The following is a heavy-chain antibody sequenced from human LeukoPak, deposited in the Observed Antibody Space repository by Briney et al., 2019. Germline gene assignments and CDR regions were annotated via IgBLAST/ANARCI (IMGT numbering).Heavy chain of an antibody. CDR3: AKGRISGYDYAPFDY. J-gene: IGHJ4*02. D-gene: IGHD5-12*01. CDR2: ISWNSGSI. V-gene: IGHV3-9*01. CDR1: GFTFDDYA. Sequence: PGGSLRLSCAASGFTFDDYAMHWVRQAPGKGLEWVSGISWNSGSIGYADSVKGRFTISRDNAKNSLYLQMNSLRAEDTALYYCAKGRISGYDYAPFDYWGQGTLVTVSS.